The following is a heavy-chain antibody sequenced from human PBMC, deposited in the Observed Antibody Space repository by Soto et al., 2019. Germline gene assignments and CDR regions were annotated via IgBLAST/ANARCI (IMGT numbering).Heavy chain of an antibody. J-gene: IGHJ5*02. CDR2: ISSDGRKT. V-gene: IGHV3-30*04. D-gene: IGHD3-3*01. CDR3: ARDPGVDFWSGVFDP. Sequence: QVQLVESGGRVVQAGTSLRVSCAASGFSFDSSSMHWGRQAPGGGPEWVASISSDGRKTYYSESAKGRFTISRDNSKNIVYLEMDRLRLDDTAIYFCARDPGVDFWSGVFDPWGQGTVVTVSS. CDR1: GFSFDSSS.